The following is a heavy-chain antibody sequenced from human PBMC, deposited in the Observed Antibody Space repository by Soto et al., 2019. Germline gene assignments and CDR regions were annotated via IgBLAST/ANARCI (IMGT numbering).Heavy chain of an antibody. V-gene: IGHV4-59*01. D-gene: IGHD3-22*01. Sequence: SETLSLTCTVSGGSISSYYWSWIRQPPGKGLEWIGYIYYSGSTNYNPSLKSRVTISVDTSKNQFSLKLSSVTAADTAVYYCARVVYDSSGYYTLHFDYWGQGTLVTVS. CDR1: GGSISSYY. CDR2: IYYSGST. CDR3: ARVVYDSSGYYTLHFDY. J-gene: IGHJ4*02.